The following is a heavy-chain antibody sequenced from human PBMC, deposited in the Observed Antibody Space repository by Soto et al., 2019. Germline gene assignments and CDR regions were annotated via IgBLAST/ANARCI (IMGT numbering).Heavy chain of an antibody. CDR2: ISGSDGTT. CDR1: GFILSVYT. CDR3: AKVIGGSESYWGGSHYYYALDV. V-gene: IGHV3-23*01. D-gene: IGHD3-10*01. Sequence: EVQLLESGGGLTQPGGSLRLSCAASGFILSVYTMYWVRQAPGKGLEWVSVISGSDGTTYYADSVRGRFTMSRDNSRNTIYLQMMSLRAEDTAVYYCAKVIGGSESYWGGSHYYYALDVWGQGTTVTVSS. J-gene: IGHJ6*02.